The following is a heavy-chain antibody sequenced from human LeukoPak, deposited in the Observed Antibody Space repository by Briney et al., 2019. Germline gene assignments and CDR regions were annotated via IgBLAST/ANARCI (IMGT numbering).Heavy chain of an antibody. CDR2: ISGSGSST. V-gene: IGHV3-23*01. J-gene: IGHJ1*01. Sequence: PGGSLRLSCEDSGVTFSRYTMNWVRQAPGKGLEWVSAISGSGSSTYYADSVKGRFTISRDNSKNTLYLQMDSLRAEDTAVYYCAKDYYDSSGYYLGDEAEYFQHWGQGTLVTVSS. D-gene: IGHD3-22*01. CDR1: GVTFSRYT. CDR3: AKDYYDSSGYYLGDEAEYFQH.